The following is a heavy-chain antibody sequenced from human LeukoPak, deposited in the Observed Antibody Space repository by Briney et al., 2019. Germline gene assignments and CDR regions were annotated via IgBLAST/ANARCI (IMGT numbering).Heavy chain of an antibody. CDR2: ISGSGGST. CDR1: GFTFSSCG. Sequence: GGSLRLSCAVSGFTFSSCGMTWIRQAPGKGLEWVSSISGSGGSTSYADSVKGRFTISRDNSENTLYLQMNNLRAEDTALYYCAASVGSSGYFYPYWGQGILVTVSS. J-gene: IGHJ4*02. CDR3: AASVGSSGYFYPY. D-gene: IGHD3-22*01. V-gene: IGHV3-23*01.